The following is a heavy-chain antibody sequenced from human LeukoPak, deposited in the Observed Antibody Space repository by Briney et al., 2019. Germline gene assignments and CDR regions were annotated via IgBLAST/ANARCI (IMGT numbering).Heavy chain of an antibody. V-gene: IGHV3-21*01. CDR2: ISSSSSYI. CDR1: GFTFSSYS. CDR3: ARQASSSWSFDY. J-gene: IGHJ4*02. Sequence: GGSLRLSCAASGFTFSSYSMNWVRQAPGKGLEWVSSISSSSSYIYYADSVKGRFTISRDNAKNSLYLQMNSLRAEDTAVYYCARQASSSWSFDYWAREPWSPSPQ. D-gene: IGHD6-13*01.